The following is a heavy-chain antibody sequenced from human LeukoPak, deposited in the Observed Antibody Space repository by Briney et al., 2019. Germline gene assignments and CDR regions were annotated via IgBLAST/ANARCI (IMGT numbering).Heavy chain of an antibody. J-gene: IGHJ4*02. V-gene: IGHV3-74*01. CDR2: INSDGRST. D-gene: IGHD6-13*01. Sequence: RAGGSLRLFCAASGFTFSSYWMHWVRQAPGKGLVWVSHINSDGRSTSYADSVKGRFTISRDNAKNTLYLQMNSLRAEDTAVYYCAAGITAGDYWGQGTLVTVSS. CDR1: GFTFSSYW. CDR3: AAGITAGDY.